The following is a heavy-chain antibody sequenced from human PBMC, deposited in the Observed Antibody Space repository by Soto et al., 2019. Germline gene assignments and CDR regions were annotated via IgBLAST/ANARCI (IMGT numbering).Heavy chain of an antibody. J-gene: IGHJ4*02. CDR1: GGSFSGYY. CDR3: ARGRAVAGTVDY. Sequence: QVQLQQWGAGLLKPSETLSLTCAVYGGSFSGYYWSWIRQPPGKGLEWIGEINHSGSTNYNPSLKSRVTISVDTSKNQCSLKLRSVTAADTAVYYCARGRAVAGTVDYWGQGTLVTVSS. D-gene: IGHD6-19*01. CDR2: INHSGST. V-gene: IGHV4-34*01.